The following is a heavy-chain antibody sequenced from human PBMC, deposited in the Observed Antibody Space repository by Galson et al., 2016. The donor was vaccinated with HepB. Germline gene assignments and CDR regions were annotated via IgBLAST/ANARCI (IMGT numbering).Heavy chain of an antibody. CDR1: GYIFTRFG. CDR3: VRDWVGATNGFYL. D-gene: IGHD1-26*01. Sequence: SVKVSCKASGYIFTRFGISWVRQAPGQGLEWMGWISTSEGRTNFAQKFQDRVTMTTDTSTSTAYLELRSLRFDDTAAYYCVRDWVGATNGFYLWGQGTLVTVSS. V-gene: IGHV1-18*01. CDR2: ISTSEGRT. J-gene: IGHJ5*02.